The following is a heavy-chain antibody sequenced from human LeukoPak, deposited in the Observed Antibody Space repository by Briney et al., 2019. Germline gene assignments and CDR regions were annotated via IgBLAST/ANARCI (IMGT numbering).Heavy chain of an antibody. V-gene: IGHV3-7*01. CDR3: ARDLLPDAFDI. Sequence: GGSLRLSCAASGFTVSSNYMSWVRQAPGKGLEWVANIKQDGSEKYYVDSVKGRFTISRDNAKNSLYLQMNSLRAEDTAVYYCARDLLPDAFDIWGQGTMVTVSS. CDR1: GFTVSSNY. J-gene: IGHJ3*02. CDR2: IKQDGSEK.